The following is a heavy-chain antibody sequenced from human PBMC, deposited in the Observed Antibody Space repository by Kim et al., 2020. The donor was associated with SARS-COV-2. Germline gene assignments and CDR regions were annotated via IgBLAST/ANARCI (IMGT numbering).Heavy chain of an antibody. J-gene: IGHJ5*02. CDR2: ISAYNGNT. CDR3: ARGPDIVLMVYAIENWFDP. CDR1: GYTFTSYG. Sequence: ASVKVSCKASGYTFTSYGISWVRQAPGQGLEWMGWISAYNGNTNYAQKLQGRVTMTTDTSTSTAYMELRSLRSDDTAVYYCARGPDIVLMVYAIENWFDPWGQGTLVTVSS. D-gene: IGHD2-8*01. V-gene: IGHV1-18*01.